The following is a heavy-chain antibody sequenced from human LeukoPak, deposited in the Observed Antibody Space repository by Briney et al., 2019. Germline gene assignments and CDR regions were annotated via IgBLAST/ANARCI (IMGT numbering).Heavy chain of an antibody. CDR3: ARGHGSGSHSYYYYYYMDV. CDR1: GGSFSGYY. D-gene: IGHD3-10*01. V-gene: IGHV4-34*01. J-gene: IGHJ6*03. Sequence: SETLSLTCAVYGGSFSGYYWSWIRQPPGKGLEWIGEINHSGSTNYNPSLKSRVTISVDTSKNQFSLKLSSVTAADTAVYYCARGHGSGSHSYYYYYYMDVWGKGTTVTISS. CDR2: INHSGST.